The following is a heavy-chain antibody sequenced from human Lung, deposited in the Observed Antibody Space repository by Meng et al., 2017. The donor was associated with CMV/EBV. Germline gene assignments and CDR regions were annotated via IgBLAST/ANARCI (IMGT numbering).Heavy chain of an antibody. CDR1: GASISRYY. Sequence: SETLSLTCNVSGASISRYYWSWIRQPPGKGLEWIGYIDYNGNTNHSPSLKSRVTISIDTSKSQFSLKLSSVTAADTALYYCARVADGYNIHYYFDSWGQGTLVXVSS. J-gene: IGHJ4*02. V-gene: IGHV4-59*01. CDR2: IDYNGNT. D-gene: IGHD5-24*01. CDR3: ARVADGYNIHYYFDS.